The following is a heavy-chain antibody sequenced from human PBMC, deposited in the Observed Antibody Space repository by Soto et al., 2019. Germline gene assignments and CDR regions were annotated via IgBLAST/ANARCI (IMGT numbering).Heavy chain of an antibody. CDR3: ARVGLVERLRPINDY. D-gene: IGHD1-1*01. V-gene: IGHV4-30-2*01. CDR2: IYHSGST. J-gene: IGHJ4*02. CDR1: GGSISSGGYS. Sequence: SETLSLTCAVSGGSISSGGYSWSWIRQPPGKGLEWIGYIYHSGSTYYNPSLKSRVTISVDTSKNQFSLKLSSVTAADTAVYYCARVGLVERLRPINDYWGQGTLVTVSS.